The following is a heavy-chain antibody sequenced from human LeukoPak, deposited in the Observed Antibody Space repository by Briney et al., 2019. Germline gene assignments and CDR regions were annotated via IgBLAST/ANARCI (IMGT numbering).Heavy chain of an antibody. CDR3: ARDGDGYCSSTSCLRGMDV. J-gene: IGHJ6*02. CDR2: IIPILGIA. D-gene: IGHD2-2*01. V-gene: IGHV1-69*04. Sequence: SVKVSCKASGGTFSSYAISWVRQAPGQGLEWMGRIIPILGIANYAQKFQGRVTITADKSTSTAYVELSSLRSEDTAVYYCARDGDGYCSSTSCLRGMDVWGQGTTVTVSS. CDR1: GGTFSSYA.